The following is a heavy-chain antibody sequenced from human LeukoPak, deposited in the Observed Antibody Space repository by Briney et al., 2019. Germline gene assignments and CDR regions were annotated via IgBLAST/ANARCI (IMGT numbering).Heavy chain of an antibody. D-gene: IGHD1-1*01. V-gene: IGHV3-9*01. J-gene: IGHJ4*02. CDR3: AKGTAGAGFSGTTTLDY. CDR1: GFTFDDYA. CDR2: ISWNSGSI. Sequence: GGSLRLSCAASGFTFDDYAMHWVRQAPGKGLEWVSGISWNSGSIGYADSVKGRFTISRDNAKNSLYLQMNSLRAEDTALYYCAKGTAGAGFSGTTTLDYWGQGTLVTVSS.